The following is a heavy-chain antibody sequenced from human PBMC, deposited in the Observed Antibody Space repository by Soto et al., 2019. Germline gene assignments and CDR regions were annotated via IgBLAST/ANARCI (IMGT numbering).Heavy chain of an antibody. Sequence: QVQLVEAGGGVVQPGRSLRLSCAASGFTFSTYAMHWVRQAPGKGLAWVALISSDGSKEYYGDSVKGRITVSRDNSKNTRYLQMDSLRVEATAVYSCANDFCSRVQSGGRCYSFASWGRGTLVTVSS. CDR1: GFTFSTYA. J-gene: IGHJ4*02. CDR3: ANDFCSRVQSGGRCYSFAS. CDR2: ISSDGSKE. V-gene: IGHV3-30*18. D-gene: IGHD2-15*01.